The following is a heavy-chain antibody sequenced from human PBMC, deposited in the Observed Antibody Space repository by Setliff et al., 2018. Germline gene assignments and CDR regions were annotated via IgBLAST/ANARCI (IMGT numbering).Heavy chain of an antibody. D-gene: IGHD3-22*01. CDR2: INAGNGRT. CDR3: AIIRPDSSGYYWIFDY. Sequence: GASVKVSCKASGYTFTTYAIHWVRQAPGQGLEWMGWINAGNGRTKYSLEFQGRVTISSDTAASTAYMQLSSLRSEDTAVYYCAIIRPDSSGYYWIFDYWGQGTLVTVSS. J-gene: IGHJ4*02. CDR1: GYTFTTYA. V-gene: IGHV1-3*03.